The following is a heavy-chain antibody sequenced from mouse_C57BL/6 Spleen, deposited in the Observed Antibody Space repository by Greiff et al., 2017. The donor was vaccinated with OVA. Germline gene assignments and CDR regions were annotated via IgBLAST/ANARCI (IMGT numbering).Heavy chain of an antibody. CDR2: INPNNGGT. J-gene: IGHJ2*01. CDR1: GYTFTDYY. CDR3: ARAGDKGFDY. D-gene: IGHD3-3*01. V-gene: IGHV1-26*01. Sequence: VQLQQSGPELVKPGASVKISCKASGYTFTDYYMNWVKQSHGKSLEWIGDINPNNGGTSYNQKFKGKATLTVDKSSSTAYMELRSLTSEDSAVYYCARAGDKGFDYWGQGTTLTVSS.